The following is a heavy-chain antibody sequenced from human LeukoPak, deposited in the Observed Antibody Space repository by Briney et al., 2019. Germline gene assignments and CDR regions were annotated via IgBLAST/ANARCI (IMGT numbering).Heavy chain of an antibody. CDR1: GFTFSSYS. Sequence: GGSLRLSCAASGFTFSSYSMNWVRQAPGRGLEWVANMKGDGSDKYYLESVTGRFTISRDNAKNSLYLQMNSLGAEDTGVYYCASYRVSHGMDVWGQGTTVTVSS. V-gene: IGHV3-7*01. J-gene: IGHJ6*02. D-gene: IGHD5/OR15-5a*01. CDR2: MKGDGSDK. CDR3: ASYRVSHGMDV.